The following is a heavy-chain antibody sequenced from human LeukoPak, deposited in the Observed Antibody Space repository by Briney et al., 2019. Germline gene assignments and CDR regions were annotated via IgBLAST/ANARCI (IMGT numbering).Heavy chain of an antibody. D-gene: IGHD6-19*01. CDR1: GFTFSSYA. V-gene: IGHV3-23*01. CDR2: ISGSGGST. J-gene: IGHJ4*02. Sequence: GGSLRLSCAASGFTFSSYAMSWVRQAPGKGLKWVSAISGSGGSTYYADSVKGRFTISRDNSKNTLYLQMNSLRAEDTAVYYCARFWAVAGTADYWGQGTLVTVSS. CDR3: ARFWAVAGTADY.